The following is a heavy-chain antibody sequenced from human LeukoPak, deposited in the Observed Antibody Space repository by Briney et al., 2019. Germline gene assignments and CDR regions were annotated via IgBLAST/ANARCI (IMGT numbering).Heavy chain of an antibody. CDR1: GYTFTSYG. Sequence: SVKVSCKASGYTFTSYGISWVRQAPGQGLEWVGGIIPIFGTANYAQKFQGRVTITADESTSTAYMKLSSLRYEDTAVYYCARWISGSYFWFDPWGQGTLVTVSS. J-gene: IGHJ5*02. CDR3: ARWISGSYFWFDP. V-gene: IGHV1-69*13. D-gene: IGHD1-26*01. CDR2: IIPIFGTA.